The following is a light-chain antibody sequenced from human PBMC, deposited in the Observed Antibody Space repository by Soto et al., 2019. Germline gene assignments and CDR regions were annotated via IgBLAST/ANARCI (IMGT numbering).Light chain of an antibody. J-gene: IGKJ1*01. CDR1: QSVSSTY. CDR3: RHYINSQWT. Sequence: EIVLTQSPGTLSLSPGERATLSCRPSQSVSSTYLDWYQQKPGQAPRLLIYAASSRATGIPDSFSGGASATDFTPTISRLQPEDFAVYYCRHYINSQWTFGQGTKVEIK. CDR2: AAS. V-gene: IGKV3-20*01.